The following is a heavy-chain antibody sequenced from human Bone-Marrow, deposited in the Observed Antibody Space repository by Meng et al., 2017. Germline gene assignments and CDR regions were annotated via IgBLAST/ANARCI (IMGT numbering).Heavy chain of an antibody. Sequence: EVQLGQAGAEGKKPGATVKISCKVSGYTFTDYYMHWVQQAPGKGLEWMGLVDPEDGETIYAEKFQGRVTITADTSTDTAYMELSSLRSEDTAVYYCATDLMITFGGEIDYWGQGTLVTVSS. J-gene: IGHJ4*02. V-gene: IGHV1-69-2*01. CDR2: VDPEDGET. CDR3: ATDLMITFGGEIDY. D-gene: IGHD3-16*01. CDR1: GYTFTDYY.